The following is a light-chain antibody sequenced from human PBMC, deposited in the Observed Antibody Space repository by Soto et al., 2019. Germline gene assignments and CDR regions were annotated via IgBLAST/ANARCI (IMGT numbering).Light chain of an antibody. V-gene: IGKV1-27*01. CDR3: QQSFTTPYT. Sequence: DLQMTQSPSSLSASVGDRVTITCRASQGINHYLAWFQQKPGKVPKLLIYATSTLQSGVPSRFSGSGFGTDFTLTISSLQPEDVATYYCQQSFTTPYTFGQGTKLEIK. CDR1: QGINHY. J-gene: IGKJ2*01. CDR2: ATS.